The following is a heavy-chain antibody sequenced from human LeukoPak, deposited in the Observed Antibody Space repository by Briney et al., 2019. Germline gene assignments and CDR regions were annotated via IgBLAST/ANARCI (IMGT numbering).Heavy chain of an antibody. J-gene: IGHJ5*02. Sequence: GGSLRLSCAASGFTFSSYAMSWVRQAPGKGLGWVSAIRGSGGSTYYADSVKGRFTISRDNSKNTLYLQMNSLRAEDTAVYYCARVRSGYYGTDQRGWFDPWGQGTLVTVSS. CDR1: GFTFSSYA. V-gene: IGHV3-23*01. CDR3: ARVRSGYYGTDQRGWFDP. CDR2: IRGSGGST. D-gene: IGHD3-22*01.